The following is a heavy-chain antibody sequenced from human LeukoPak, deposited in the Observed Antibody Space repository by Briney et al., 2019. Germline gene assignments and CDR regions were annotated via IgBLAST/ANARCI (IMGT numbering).Heavy chain of an antibody. J-gene: IGHJ4*02. CDR3: ARFYYYDSSGYPNYFDY. V-gene: IGHV4-34*01. CDR2: INHSGST. D-gene: IGHD3-22*01. CDR1: GGSFSGYY. Sequence: SETLSLTCAVYGGSFSGYYWSWIRQPPGKGLEWIGEINHSGSTNYNPSLKSRVTISVDTSKNQFSLRLSSVTAADTAVYYCARFYYYDSSGYPNYFDYWGQGTLVTVSS.